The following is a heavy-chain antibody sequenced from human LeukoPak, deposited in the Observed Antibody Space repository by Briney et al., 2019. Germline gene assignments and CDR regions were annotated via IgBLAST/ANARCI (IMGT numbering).Heavy chain of an antibody. D-gene: IGHD3-10*01. CDR3: TATYYYGSGTYRYFDY. Sequence: GGSLSLSCTASGFSFGDYAMSWVRQVPGKGLEWLGLIRRKAYGETTEYAASVKNRFTISRDDSKSIAYLQMNSLKTEDTAVYSCTATYYYGSGTYRYFDYWGQGTLVPVSS. CDR1: GFSFGDYA. V-gene: IGHV3-49*04. CDR2: IRRKAYGETT. J-gene: IGHJ4*02.